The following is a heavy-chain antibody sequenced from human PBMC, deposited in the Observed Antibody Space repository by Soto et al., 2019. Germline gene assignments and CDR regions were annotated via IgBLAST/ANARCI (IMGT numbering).Heavy chain of an antibody. D-gene: IGHD6-19*01. V-gene: IGHV3-15*01. CDR3: TTAPYSSGPFDP. J-gene: IGHJ5*02. CDR2: IKSKTDGGTT. Sequence: EVQLVESGGGLVKPGGSLRLSCAASGFTFSNAWMSWVRQAPGKGLEWVGRIKSKTDGGTTDYAAPVKGRFTISRDDSKNTLYLQMNSLKTEDTAVYYCTTAPYSSGPFDPWGQGTLVTVSS. CDR1: GFTFSNAW.